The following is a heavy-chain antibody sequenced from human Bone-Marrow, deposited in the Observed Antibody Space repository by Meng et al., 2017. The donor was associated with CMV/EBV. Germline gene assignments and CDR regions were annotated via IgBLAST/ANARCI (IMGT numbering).Heavy chain of an antibody. CDR1: GFTFSSYG. J-gene: IGHJ6*02. CDR2: IRYDGSNK. CDR3: ARGCSSTSCYYYYYGMDV. V-gene: IGHV3-30*02. D-gene: IGHD2-2*01. Sequence: GGSLRLSCAASGFTFSSYGMHWVRQAPGKGLEWVAFIRYDGSNKYYADSVKGRFTISRDNAKNSLYLQMNSLRAEDTAVYYCARGCSSTSCYYYYYGMDVWGQGTTVTVSS.